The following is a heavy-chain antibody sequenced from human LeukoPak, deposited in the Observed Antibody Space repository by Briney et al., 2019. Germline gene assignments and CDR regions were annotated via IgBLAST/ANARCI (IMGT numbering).Heavy chain of an antibody. CDR1: GGTFSAYA. Sequence: SVQVSCKASGGTFSAYAISWVRQAPGQGLEWMGRIIPSLGIANYAQRFQGRVTITADKSTSTAYMELSSLRSEDTAMYYCARDQPYYFDSSGLDAFDIWGQGTMVTVSS. CDR3: ARDQPYYFDSSGLDAFDI. J-gene: IGHJ3*02. V-gene: IGHV1-69*04. CDR2: IIPSLGIA. D-gene: IGHD3-22*01.